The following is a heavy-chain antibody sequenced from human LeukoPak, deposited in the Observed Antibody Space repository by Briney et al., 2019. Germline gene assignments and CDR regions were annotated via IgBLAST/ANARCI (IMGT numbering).Heavy chain of an antibody. CDR3: AKIGRSYDFWTGYYEEEVDYMDV. D-gene: IGHD3-3*01. CDR1: GFTFFSYE. CDR2: ISDSGVGT. J-gene: IGHJ6*03. V-gene: IGHV3-23*01. Sequence: GGSLRLSCAASGFTFFSYEMNWVRQAPGKGLEWVSGISDSGVGTKHADSVKGRFTISRDNSKNTLYLQMNSLRAEDSAVYYCAKIGRSYDFWTGYYEEEVDYMDVWGKGTTVTVSS.